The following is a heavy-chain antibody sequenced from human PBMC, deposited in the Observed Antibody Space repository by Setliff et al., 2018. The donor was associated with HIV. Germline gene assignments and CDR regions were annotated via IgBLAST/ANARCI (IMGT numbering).Heavy chain of an antibody. Sequence: LSLTCTVSGGSINSGGYYWSWIRQPPGKGLEWIGEINHSGSTSYNPSLKSRVTISTDTSKNQFSLELTSVIAADTAVYYCAREECTSWPRVHYWGQGALVTVSS. J-gene: IGHJ4*02. CDR3: AREECTSWPRVHY. CDR2: INHSGST. D-gene: IGHD6-13*01. V-gene: IGHV4-30-4*01. CDR1: GGSINSGGYY.